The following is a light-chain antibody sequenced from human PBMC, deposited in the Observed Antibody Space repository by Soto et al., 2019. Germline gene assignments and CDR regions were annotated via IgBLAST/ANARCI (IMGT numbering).Light chain of an antibody. J-gene: IGKJ4*01. CDR3: QQYDSWPFT. CDR1: QSVSRN. V-gene: IGKV3D-15*01. Sequence: EILMTQSPATLSVSPGERATLSCRASQSVSRNLAWYQQKPGQSPRLLIYNASPRATGFPARFSGTGSGTEFTLTISSLQSEDSAVYFCQQYDSWPFTFGGGTKVEIK. CDR2: NAS.